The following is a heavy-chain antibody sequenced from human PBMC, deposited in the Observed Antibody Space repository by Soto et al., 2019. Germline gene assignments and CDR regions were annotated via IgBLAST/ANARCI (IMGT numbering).Heavy chain of an antibody. D-gene: IGHD2-2*01. Sequence: EVQLVESGGGLVQPGGSLRLSCAASGFTFSTYWMHWIRQVPGKGLQWVSRLNSDASHTYYADSVKGRVTISRDSAKSALHLEMLRLRAEYTAVYYCVRDGHCITTSCYGNGFDPWCQGTLVTVSS. CDR1: GFTFSTYW. V-gene: IGHV3-74*01. CDR2: LNSDASHT. J-gene: IGHJ5*02. CDR3: VRDGHCITTSCYGNGFDP.